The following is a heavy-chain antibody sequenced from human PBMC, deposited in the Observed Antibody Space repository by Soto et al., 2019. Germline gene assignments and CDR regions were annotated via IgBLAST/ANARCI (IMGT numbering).Heavy chain of an antibody. J-gene: IGHJ4*02. CDR2: TRNKASSYTT. Sequence: EMQLVESGGGLVQPGGSLRLSCAASGFSFSDYYINCVRQAPGKGLEWVGRTRNKASSYTTDYAAFVKGRFTISRDDSKNLIYLQMNSLKTEDTAVYYCAREGSSSGPDYEYWGQGTLVTVSS. CDR1: GFSFSDYY. D-gene: IGHD3-22*01. V-gene: IGHV3-72*01. CDR3: AREGSSSGPDYEY.